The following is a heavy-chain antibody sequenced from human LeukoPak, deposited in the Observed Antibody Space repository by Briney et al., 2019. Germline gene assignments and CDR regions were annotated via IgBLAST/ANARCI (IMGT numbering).Heavy chain of an antibody. CDR1: GGSISSYY. J-gene: IGHJ3*01. D-gene: IGHD3-9*01. CDR2: IYNSEIT. Sequence: VKPSETLSLTCTVSGGSISSYYWSWIRQPAGRGLEWIGRIYNSEITNYNPSLRSRVTMSLDTSKNRFSLRLSSVTAADTAVYYCARALVNYYDVFTGYYKHPIDAFDLWGQGTLVTVSS. V-gene: IGHV4-4*07. CDR3: ARALVNYYDVFTGYYKHPIDAFDL.